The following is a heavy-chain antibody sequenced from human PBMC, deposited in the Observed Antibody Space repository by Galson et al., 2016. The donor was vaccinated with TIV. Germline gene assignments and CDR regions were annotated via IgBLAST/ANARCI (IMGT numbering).Heavy chain of an antibody. CDR3: AREDSEFGELFHAFDY. Sequence: GFTFSYFAMDWVRQAPGKGLEWVAVISYDGNDKYYADSVKGRFTISRDNSKNILYLEMNNLRAEDTAVYYCAREDSEFGELFHAFDYWGQGTLVTVSS. V-gene: IGHV3-30*04. D-gene: IGHD3-10*01. CDR2: ISYDGNDK. J-gene: IGHJ4*02. CDR1: GFTFSYFA.